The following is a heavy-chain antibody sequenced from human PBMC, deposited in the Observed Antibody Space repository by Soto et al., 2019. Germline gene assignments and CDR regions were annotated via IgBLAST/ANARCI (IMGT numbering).Heavy chain of an antibody. CDR2: IDPSDSYT. J-gene: IGHJ6*02. CDR1: GYSFTSYW. D-gene: IGHD2-15*01. V-gene: IGHV5-10-1*01. Sequence: GESMQISCKGSGYSFTSYWISWVRQMPGKGLEWMGRIDPSDSYTNYSPSFQGHVTISADKSISTAYLQWSSLKASDTAMYYCATCSRGDIVGMGMDVWGQGTTVTVSS. CDR3: ATCSRGDIVGMGMDV.